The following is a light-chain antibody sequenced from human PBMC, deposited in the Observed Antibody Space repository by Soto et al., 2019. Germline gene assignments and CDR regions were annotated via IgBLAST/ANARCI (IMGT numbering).Light chain of an antibody. CDR1: QSVSSY. CDR2: DAS. CDR3: QQRSNWPVT. J-gene: IGKJ1*01. V-gene: IGKV3-11*01. Sequence: EIVLTQSPGTLSLSPGERATLSCRASQSVSSYLAWYQQKPGQAPRLLIYDASTRATGISARFSGSGSGTDFPLTISSLEPDDFAMYYCQQRSNWPVTFGQGTKVEVK.